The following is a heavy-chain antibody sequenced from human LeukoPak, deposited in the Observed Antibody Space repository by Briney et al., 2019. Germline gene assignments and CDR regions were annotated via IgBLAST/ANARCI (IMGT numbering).Heavy chain of an antibody. J-gene: IGHJ4*02. CDR2: ISGFSGNT. V-gene: IGHV1-18*01. D-gene: IGHD5-18*01. CDR3: SRGPTSIRYGWEDY. CDR1: GYTFTRCG. Sequence: ASVKVSCKTSGYTFTRCGFNWVRQAPRQKLEWRGWISGFSGNTDYAHKFQGRVTMTTDTSTSTAYMELRSLRSDDTAVYYWSRGPTSIRYGWEDYWGQGTLVTVSS.